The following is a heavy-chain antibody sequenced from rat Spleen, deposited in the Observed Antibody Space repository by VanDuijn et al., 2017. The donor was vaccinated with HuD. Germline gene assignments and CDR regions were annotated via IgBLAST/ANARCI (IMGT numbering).Heavy chain of an antibody. CDR2: IWTGGST. CDR3: ARDVGCYYSSPFFDY. J-gene: IGHJ2*01. V-gene: IGHV2-30*01. Sequence: QVQLKESGPGLVQPSQTLSLTCTVSGFSLTSYNVHWVRQPTGKGLEWMGVIWTGGSTDYNSSLKSRLSISRDTSKGQVFIKMKLLQSDEMANFFCARDVGCYYSSPFFDYWGHGVMVTVSS. CDR1: GFSLTSYN. D-gene: IGHD1-2*01.